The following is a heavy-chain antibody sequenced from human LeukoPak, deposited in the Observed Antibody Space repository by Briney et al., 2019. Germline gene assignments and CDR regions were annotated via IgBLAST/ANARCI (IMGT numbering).Heavy chain of an antibody. CDR2: FDPEDGET. CDR3: ATGWRRGYCSSTSCPAGFDP. D-gene: IGHD2-2*01. Sequence: ASVKVSCKASGYTFTSYGISWVRQAPGKGLEWMGGFDPEDGETIYAQKFQGRVTMTEDTSTDTAYMELSSLRSEDTAVYYCATGWRRGYCSSTSCPAGFDPWGQGTLVTVSS. CDR1: GYTFTSYG. V-gene: IGHV1-24*01. J-gene: IGHJ5*02.